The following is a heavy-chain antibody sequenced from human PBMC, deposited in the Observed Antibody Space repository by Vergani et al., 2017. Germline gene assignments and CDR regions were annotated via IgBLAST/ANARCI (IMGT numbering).Heavy chain of an antibody. D-gene: IGHD3-22*01. V-gene: IGHV1-24*01. J-gene: IGHJ4*02. CDR2: FDPEHGEV. Sequence: QVQLVQSGSEVRKPGASVKVSCQVSGYSLTELTIHWVRQAPGKGLEWMGGFDPEHGEVTFAHHIRGRVTMTEDRSTDTAYMVLSSLRPEDTALYYCAMVTDYYDSSGYYLDYWGQGTLVTVSS. CDR1: GYSLTELT. CDR3: AMVTDYYDSSGYYLDY.